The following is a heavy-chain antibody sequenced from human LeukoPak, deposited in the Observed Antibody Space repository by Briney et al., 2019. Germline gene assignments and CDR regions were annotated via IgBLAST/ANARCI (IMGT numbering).Heavy chain of an antibody. D-gene: IGHD3-10*01. CDR1: GYTFTGYY. Sequence: ASVKASCKASGYTFTGYYMHWVRQAPGQGLEWMGWINPNSGGTNYAQKFQGRVTMTRDTSISTAYMELSRLRSDDTAVYYCAKSYGSGSYYRGGHDYWGQGTLVTVSS. V-gene: IGHV1-2*02. J-gene: IGHJ4*02. CDR2: INPNSGGT. CDR3: AKSYGSGSYYRGGHDY.